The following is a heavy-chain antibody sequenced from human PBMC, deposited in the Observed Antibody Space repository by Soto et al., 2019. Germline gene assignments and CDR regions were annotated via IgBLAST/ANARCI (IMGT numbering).Heavy chain of an antibody. Sequence: QITLRESGPTLVKPTQTLTLTCTFSGFSLSTSEVGVGWIRQPPGKALEWLGFIYWDDDKRYRPSLKHRLTITKDXXNXTXXLALTNMDHVDTATYYCAHRRADWSGDSCYRWFDDWGQGTLVTVSS. J-gene: IGHJ5*02. CDR2: IYWDDDK. CDR1: GFSLSTSEVG. D-gene: IGHD2-15*01. CDR3: AHRRADWSGDSCYRWFDD. V-gene: IGHV2-5*02.